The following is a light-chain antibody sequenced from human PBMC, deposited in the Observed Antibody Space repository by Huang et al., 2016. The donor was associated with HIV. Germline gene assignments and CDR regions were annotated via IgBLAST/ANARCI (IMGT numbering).Light chain of an antibody. CDR2: GAS. Sequence: IVLTQSPGTLSLSPGERAPLSCRASQSVRSSSLAWYQQKPGQSPRLLLFGASNRANAIPDRYSGSGSATDFTLTISRLEPEDFAVYYCQQYGSSPLTFGGGTKVEIK. V-gene: IGKV3-20*01. CDR3: QQYGSSPLT. CDR1: QSVRSSS. J-gene: IGKJ4*01.